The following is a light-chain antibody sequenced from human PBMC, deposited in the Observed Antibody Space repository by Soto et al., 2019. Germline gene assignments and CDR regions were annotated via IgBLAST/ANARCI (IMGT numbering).Light chain of an antibody. Sequence: EIMLTQSPGTLSFSPGERATLSCRASQSVSRNFIAWYQQKPGQAPRLLIYDASTRATGSPDRFSGSGSGTDFTLTINRLEPEDFAVYHCQLYGDSGITFGEGTKLEIK. CDR1: QSVSRNF. CDR3: QLYGDSGIT. V-gene: IGKV3-20*01. J-gene: IGKJ4*01. CDR2: DAS.